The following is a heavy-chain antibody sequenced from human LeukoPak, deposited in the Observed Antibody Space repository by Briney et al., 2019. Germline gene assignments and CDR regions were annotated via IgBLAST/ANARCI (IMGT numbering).Heavy chain of an antibody. J-gene: IGHJ6*03. V-gene: IGHV4-61*02. D-gene: IGHD5-12*01. Sequence: PSETLSLTCTVSGGSISSGSYYWSWIRQPAGKGLEWVGRIYTSGSTNYNPSLKSRVTMSVDTSKNQFSLKLSSVTAADTAVYYCARAGSGYDPHEYYYYYYMDVWGKGTTVTVSS. CDR2: IYTSGST. CDR3: ARAGSGYDPHEYYYYYYMDV. CDR1: GGSISSGSYY.